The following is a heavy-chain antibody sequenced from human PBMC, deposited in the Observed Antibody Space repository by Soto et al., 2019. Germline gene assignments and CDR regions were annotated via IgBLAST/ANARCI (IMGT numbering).Heavy chain of an antibody. CDR2: IYHSGST. D-gene: IGHD3-10*01. Sequence: TLSLTCAVSGGSISSGGYSWSWIRQPPGKGLEWIGYIYHSGSTYYNPSLKSRVTISVDRSKNQFSLKLSSVTAADTAVYYCARVGYGSGSSNWFDPWGQGTLVTVSS. V-gene: IGHV4-30-2*01. CDR3: ARVGYGSGSSNWFDP. CDR1: GGSISSGGYS. J-gene: IGHJ5*02.